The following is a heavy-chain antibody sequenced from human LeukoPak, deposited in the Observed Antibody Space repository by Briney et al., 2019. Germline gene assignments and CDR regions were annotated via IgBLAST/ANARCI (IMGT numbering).Heavy chain of an antibody. Sequence: ASVKVSCKASGGTFSSYAISWVRQAPGQGLEWMGWISAYNGNTNYAQKLQGRVTMTTDTSTSTAYMELRSLRADDTAVYYCAREWGVEWLGELSGIDYWGQGTLVTVSS. V-gene: IGHV1-18*01. J-gene: IGHJ4*02. CDR3: AREWGVEWLGELSGIDY. CDR2: ISAYNGNT. D-gene: IGHD3-16*02. CDR1: GGTFSSYA.